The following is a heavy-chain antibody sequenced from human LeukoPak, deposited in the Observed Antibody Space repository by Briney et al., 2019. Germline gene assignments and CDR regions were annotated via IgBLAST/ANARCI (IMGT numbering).Heavy chain of an antibody. J-gene: IGHJ6*03. CDR1: GFTFSGSA. Sequence: GGSLRLSCAASGFTFSGSAMHWVRQASGKGLEWVGRIRSKANSYATAYAASVKGRFTISRDDSKNTAYLQMNSLKTEDTAVYYCTRLTGYSSSLYYYYMDVWGKGTTVTVSS. CDR3: TRLTGYSSSLYYYYMDV. D-gene: IGHD6-13*01. V-gene: IGHV3-73*01. CDR2: IRSKANSYAT.